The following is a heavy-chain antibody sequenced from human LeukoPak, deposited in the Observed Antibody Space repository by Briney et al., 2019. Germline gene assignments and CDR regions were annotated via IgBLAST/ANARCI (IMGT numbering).Heavy chain of an antibody. J-gene: IGHJ6*03. CDR3: ARRHRVADMDV. D-gene: IGHD1-14*01. Sequence: PSETLSLTCTVSGGSISSYYWSWIRQPPGKGLEWIGYIYTSGSTNYNPSLKSRVTISVDTSKNQFSLKLSSVTAADTAVYCARRHRVADMDVWGKGTTVTVSS. CDR1: GGSISSYY. CDR2: IYTSGST. V-gene: IGHV4-4*09.